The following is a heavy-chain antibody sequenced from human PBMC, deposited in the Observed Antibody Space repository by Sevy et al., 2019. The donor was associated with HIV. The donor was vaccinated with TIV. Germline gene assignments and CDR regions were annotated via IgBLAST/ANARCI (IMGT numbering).Heavy chain of an antibody. D-gene: IGHD3-22*01. J-gene: IGHJ6*02. CDR2: IYSRGST. Sequence: LQPLSLTCTVSGGSISSYSWSWIRQPPGKGLEGIGYIYSRGSTNYTPSLKSRVTIPVDTSKNKFSLKLSSVTAADTAVYYCARDLYYYDSSGYPYYYYYYGMDVWGQGTTVTVSS. V-gene: IGHV4-59*01. CDR3: ARDLYYYDSSGYPYYYYYYGMDV. CDR1: GGSISSYS.